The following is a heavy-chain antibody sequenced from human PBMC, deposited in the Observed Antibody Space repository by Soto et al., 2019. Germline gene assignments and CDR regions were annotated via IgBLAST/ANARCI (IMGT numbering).Heavy chain of an antibody. CDR2: VSVSGGST. CDR3: ARRGPGTYFDY. Sequence: EVQLLESGGGLVQPGGSLRLSCAASGFTFSSYAMRWVRQAPGKGLVGVSAVSVSGGSTYYADSVKGRFTISRDNAKNTLYMQMNSLRAEDTAVYYCARRGPGTYFDYWGQGTLVTVSS. J-gene: IGHJ4*02. D-gene: IGHD6-13*01. CDR1: GFTFSSYA. V-gene: IGHV3-23*01.